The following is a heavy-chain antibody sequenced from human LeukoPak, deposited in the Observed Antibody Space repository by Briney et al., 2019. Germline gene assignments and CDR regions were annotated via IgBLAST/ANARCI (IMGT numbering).Heavy chain of an antibody. D-gene: IGHD2-2*02. CDR3: ARDVVPAAIGWFDP. CDR2: IWYDGSNK. V-gene: IGHV3-33*01. J-gene: IGHJ5*02. CDR1: GFTFSSYG. Sequence: GGSLRLSCAASGFTFSSYGMHWVRQAPGKGLEWGAGIWYDGSNKYYADSVKGRFTISRDNSKNTLYLQMNSLRAEDTAVYYCARDVVPAAIGWFDPWGQGTLVTVSS.